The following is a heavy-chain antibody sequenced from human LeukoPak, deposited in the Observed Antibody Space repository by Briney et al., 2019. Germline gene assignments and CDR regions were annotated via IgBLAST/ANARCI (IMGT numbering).Heavy chain of an antibody. Sequence: LPGGSLRLSCAASGFTFSSYWMHWVRQAPGKGLVWVSRINSDGSSTSYADSVRGRFSISRDNAKNTLYPQMNSLRAEDTAVYYCARGLSGYASSLGYWGQGTLVTVSA. CDR1: GFTFSSYW. J-gene: IGHJ4*02. V-gene: IGHV3-74*01. D-gene: IGHD6-6*01. CDR3: ARGLSGYASSLGY. CDR2: INSDGSST.